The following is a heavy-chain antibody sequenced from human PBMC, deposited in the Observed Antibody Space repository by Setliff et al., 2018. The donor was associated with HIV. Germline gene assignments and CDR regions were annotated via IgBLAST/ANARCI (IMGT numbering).Heavy chain of an antibody. J-gene: IGHJ5*02. D-gene: IGHD3-22*01. Sequence: GASVKVSCKASGYTFTSYGISWVRQAPGQGLEWMGWINTNTGNPTYAQGFTGRFVFSLDTSVSTAYLQISSLKAEDTAVYYCARDRVYYDSSGYINWFDPWGQGTLVTVSS. CDR1: GYTFTSYG. V-gene: IGHV7-4-1*02. CDR3: ARDRVYYDSSGYINWFDP. CDR2: INTNTGNP.